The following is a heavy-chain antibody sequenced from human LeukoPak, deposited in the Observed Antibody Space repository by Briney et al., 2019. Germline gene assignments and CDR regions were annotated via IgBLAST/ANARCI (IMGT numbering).Heavy chain of an antibody. D-gene: IGHD1-26*01. CDR2: TYYRSQWYN. V-gene: IGHV6-1*01. CDR3: ARGGSYSFDY. CDR1: GDSVSSNSAV. Sequence: SQTLSLTCDISGDSVSSNSAVWNWIRQSPSGGLEWLGRTYYRSQWYNDYAVSVISRISINPDTSKNQFSLQLDSVTPEDTAVYYCARGGSYSFDYWGQGTLVTVSS. J-gene: IGHJ4*02.